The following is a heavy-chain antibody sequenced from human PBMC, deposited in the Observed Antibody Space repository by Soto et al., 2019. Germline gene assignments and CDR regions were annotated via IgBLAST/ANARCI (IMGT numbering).Heavy chain of an antibody. CDR3: ARDSSGSYLVY. CDR1: GYTFTSYG. J-gene: IGHJ4*02. D-gene: IGHD2-15*01. Sequence: QVQLVQSGAEVKKPGASVKVSCKASGYTFTSYGISWVRQAPGQGLEWMGWISAYNGNTNYAQKLQGRVTMTKDTSTSKAYMERRSLRSDDTAVYYCARDSSGSYLVYWGQGTLVTVSS. CDR2: ISAYNGNT. V-gene: IGHV1-18*01.